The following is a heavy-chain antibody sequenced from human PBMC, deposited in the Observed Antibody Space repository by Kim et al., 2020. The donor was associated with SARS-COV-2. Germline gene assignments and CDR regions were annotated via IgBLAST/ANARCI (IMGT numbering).Heavy chain of an antibody. CDR3: ARVDSSTYSFAFDL. V-gene: IGHV3-21*04. Sequence: GGSLRLSCAASGFTLTTCSMNWVRQAPGKGLEWVSSISSSGSFIYYADSVKGRFTISRDIAKNSLHLQMDSLRAEDTAVYYCARVDSSTYSFAFDLWGRG. CDR1: GFTLTTCS. D-gene: IGHD3-22*01. CDR2: ISSSGSFI. J-gene: IGHJ2*01.